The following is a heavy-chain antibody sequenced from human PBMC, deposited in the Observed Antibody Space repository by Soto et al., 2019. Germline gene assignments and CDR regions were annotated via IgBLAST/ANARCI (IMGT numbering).Heavy chain of an antibody. CDR2: ISGSGGST. CDR3: AKRTYSGRKQWLEVRGY. D-gene: IGHD6-19*01. Sequence: GGSLRLSCAASGFTFSSYAMSWVRQAPGKGLEWVSAISGSGGSTYYADSVKGRFTISRDNSKNTLYLQMNSLRAEDTAVYYCAKRTYSGRKQWLEVRGYWGQGTLVTVSS. J-gene: IGHJ4*02. CDR1: GFTFSSYA. V-gene: IGHV3-23*01.